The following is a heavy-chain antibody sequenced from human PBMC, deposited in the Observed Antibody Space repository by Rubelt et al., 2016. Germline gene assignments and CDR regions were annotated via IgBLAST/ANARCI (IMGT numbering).Heavy chain of an antibody. CDR3: AGREVSSGWYDY. J-gene: IGHJ4*02. V-gene: IGHV4-59*08. CDR1: GGSISSYY. Sequence: QVQLQESGPGLVKPSETLSLICTVFGGSISSYYWSWMRQPPGRGLEWIGYIYYSGSTNYNPSLKSRVTISVDTSKNQFSLKVSAWTAADTAMYYGAGREVSSGWYDYWGQGTLVTVSS. D-gene: IGHD6-19*01. CDR2: IYYSGST.